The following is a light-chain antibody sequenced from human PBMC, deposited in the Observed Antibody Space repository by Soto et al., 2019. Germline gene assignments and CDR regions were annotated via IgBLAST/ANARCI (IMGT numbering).Light chain of an antibody. V-gene: IGKV1-5*01. CDR2: DAS. CDR3: QQYSSYPLT. CDR1: QSISSW. Sequence: DIQMTQSPSTLSASVGDRVTITCRASQSISSWLAWYQQKPGTAPKLLIYDASSLESGVPSRFSGSGSGTEFTLTISSLQPDDFATYYCQQYSSYPLTFGGGTKVEIK. J-gene: IGKJ4*01.